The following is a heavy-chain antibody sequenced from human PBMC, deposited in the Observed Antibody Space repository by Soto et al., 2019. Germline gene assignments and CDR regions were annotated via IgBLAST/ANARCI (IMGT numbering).Heavy chain of an antibody. J-gene: IGHJ5*02. CDR3: GRESSNIYDRHFRLDP. V-gene: IGHV4-59*01. Sequence: PSETLSLTCRISGGSIFNYFWTWIRQSPGNRLEWIGDISHTGQTNYNPSLKSRVTLSVDISENEFSLRLASVPPADSALYFFGRESSNIYDRHFRLDPWGQGTLVTVSS. CDR2: ISHTGQT. CDR1: GGSIFNYF. D-gene: IGHD3-16*01.